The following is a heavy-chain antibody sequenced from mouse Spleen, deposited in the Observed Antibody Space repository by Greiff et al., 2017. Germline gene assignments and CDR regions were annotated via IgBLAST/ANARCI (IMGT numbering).Heavy chain of an antibody. D-gene: IGHD1-1*01. Sequence: EVQLQQSGPELVKPGASVKMSCKASGYTFTDYNMHWVKQSHGKSLEWIGYINPNNGGTSYNQKFKGKATLTVNKSSSTAYMELRSLTSEDSAVYYCAYGSSLYWYFDVWGAGTTVTVSS. V-gene: IGHV1-22*01. J-gene: IGHJ1*01. CDR2: INPNNGGT. CDR3: AYGSSLYWYFDV. CDR1: GYTFTDYN.